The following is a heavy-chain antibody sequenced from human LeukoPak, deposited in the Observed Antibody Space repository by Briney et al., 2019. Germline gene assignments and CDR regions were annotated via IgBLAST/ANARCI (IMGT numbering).Heavy chain of an antibody. CDR3: ARKAQTGSHSGPFDI. Sequence: GGSLRLSCAASGFTISSFWMSWVRQAPGKGPEWLATIRYDAGTRYYADSMRGRFTISRDNAKKSVYLQVNSLRAEDTAVYYCARKAQTGSHSGPFDIWGQGTLVTVSS. J-gene: IGHJ3*02. CDR1: GFTISSFW. CDR2: IRYDAGTR. D-gene: IGHD1-26*01. V-gene: IGHV3-7*01.